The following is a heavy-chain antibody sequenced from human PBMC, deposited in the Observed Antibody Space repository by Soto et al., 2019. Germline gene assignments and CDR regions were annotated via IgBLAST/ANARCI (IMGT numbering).Heavy chain of an antibody. V-gene: IGHV1-8*01. CDR3: TRGVSAGVDY. D-gene: IGHD1-26*01. Sequence: ASVKVSCKASRYTFISYDINWVRQAPGQGLEWMGWMNPSSANTGYAQKFQGRISMTRNTSMNTAYMELNSLTSEDTAVYYCTRGVSAGVDYWGQGTLVTVSS. J-gene: IGHJ4*02. CDR2: MNPSSANT. CDR1: RYTFISYD.